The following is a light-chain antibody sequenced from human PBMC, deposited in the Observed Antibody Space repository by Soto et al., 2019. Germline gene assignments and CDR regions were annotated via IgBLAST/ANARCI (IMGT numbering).Light chain of an antibody. Sequence: QSALTQPASVSGSPGQSITISCTGTSNDVGAYDYVSWYQQHPGKAPKLIIYEVSNRPSGVSNRFSGSKSGNTASLTISGLQAEDEADYYCDSYTSSSTLVFGTGTKVTV. J-gene: IGLJ1*01. V-gene: IGLV2-14*01. CDR2: EVS. CDR3: DSYTSSSTLV. CDR1: SNDVGAYDY.